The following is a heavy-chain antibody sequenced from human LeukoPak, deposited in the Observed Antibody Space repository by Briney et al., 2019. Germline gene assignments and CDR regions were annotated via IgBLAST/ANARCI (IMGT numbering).Heavy chain of an antibody. J-gene: IGHJ5*02. CDR1: GYSFTTYW. CDR2: IYPGDSDT. D-gene: IGHD5-12*01. V-gene: IGHV5-51*01. Sequence: GESLKISCKGSGYSFTTYWIGWVRQTPGKGLEWMGIIYPGDSDTRYSPSFQGQVTISADKSISTAYLQWSSLKASDTAMYYCARQKTAISNWFDPWGQGTLVTVSS. CDR3: ARQKTAISNWFDP.